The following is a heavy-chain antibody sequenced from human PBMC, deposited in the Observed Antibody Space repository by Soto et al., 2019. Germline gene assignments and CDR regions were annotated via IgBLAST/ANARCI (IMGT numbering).Heavy chain of an antibody. D-gene: IGHD2-15*01. CDR2: IYYSGST. J-gene: IGHJ6*02. CDR1: GGSISSGGYY. V-gene: IGHV4-31*03. CDR3: ARDCSGGSCSPLYYYYGMDV. Sequence: KSSETLSLTCTVSGGSISSGGYYWSWIRQHPGKGLEWIGYIYYSGSTYYNPSLKSRVTISVDTSKNQFSLKLSSVTAADTAVYYCARDCSGGSCSPLYYYYGMDVWGQGATVTVSS.